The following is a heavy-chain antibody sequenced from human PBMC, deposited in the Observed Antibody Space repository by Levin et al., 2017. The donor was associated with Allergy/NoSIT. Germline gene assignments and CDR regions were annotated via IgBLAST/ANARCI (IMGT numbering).Heavy chain of an antibody. CDR1: GFTFSDYY. CDR2: ISSSSSYT. D-gene: IGHD6-19*01. CDR3: ARTGIAVVYVDAFDI. J-gene: IGHJ3*02. V-gene: IGHV3-11*03. Sequence: PGGSLRLSCAASGFTFSDYYMSWIRQAPGKGLEWVSYISSSSSYTNYADSVKGRFTISRDNAKNSLYLQMNSLRAEDTAVYYCARTGIAVVYVDAFDIWGQGTMVTVSS.